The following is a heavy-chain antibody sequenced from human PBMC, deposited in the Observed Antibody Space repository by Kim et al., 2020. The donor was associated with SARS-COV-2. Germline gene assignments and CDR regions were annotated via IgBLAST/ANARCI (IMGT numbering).Heavy chain of an antibody. D-gene: IGHD4-17*01. J-gene: IGHJ3*01. V-gene: IGHV4-39*01. Sequence: YNPTLKGHVSISVDTSKIQFSLALSTVAAADTAVYYCARQFDYPNAFDLWGQGTMVTVSS. CDR3: ARQFDYPNAFDL.